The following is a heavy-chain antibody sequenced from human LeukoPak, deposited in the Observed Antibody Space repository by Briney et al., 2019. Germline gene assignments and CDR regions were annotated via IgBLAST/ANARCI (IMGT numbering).Heavy chain of an antibody. CDR1: GGSFSGYY. CDR3: AISYCSSTSCYFPRKRGFDP. Sequence: SETLSLTCAVYGGSFSGYYWSWIRQPPGKGLEWIGEINHSGSTNYNPSLKSRVTISVDTSKNQFSLKLSSVTAADTAVYYCAISYCSSTSCYFPRKRGFDPWGQETLVTVSS. CDR2: INHSGST. D-gene: IGHD2-2*01. V-gene: IGHV4-34*01. J-gene: IGHJ5*02.